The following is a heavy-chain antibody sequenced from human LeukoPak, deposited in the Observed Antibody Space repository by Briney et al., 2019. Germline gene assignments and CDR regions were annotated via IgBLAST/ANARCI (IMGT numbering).Heavy chain of an antibody. D-gene: IGHD2-15*01. CDR3: TRKMPGRTSFDY. Sequence: GGSLRLSCLASGFTFSSYAMDWVRQAPGQGLQWVSAVGTSADTYYADSVRGRFTISRDNSKNTLYLQMDSLRAEDTAIYYCTRKMPGRTSFDYWGQGILVTVSS. CDR2: VGTSADT. V-gene: IGHV3-23*01. CDR1: GFTFSSYA. J-gene: IGHJ4*02.